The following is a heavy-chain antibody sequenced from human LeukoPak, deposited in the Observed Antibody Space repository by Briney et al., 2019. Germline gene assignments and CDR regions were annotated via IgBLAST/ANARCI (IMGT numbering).Heavy chain of an antibody. D-gene: IGHD3-16*01. V-gene: IGHV1-46*01. J-gene: IGHJ5*02. CDR3: ARARPRFFDRSTYTPGFDP. CDR2: INPSSGST. Sequence: ASVKVSCKSSGYTFINYYMHWVRQAPGQGLEWMGRINPSSGSTNYAQKFQGRVTMTSDMSTSTVYMELTSLRSEDTAMYFCARARPRFFDRSTYTPGFDPWGQGTLVTVSP. CDR1: GYTFINYY.